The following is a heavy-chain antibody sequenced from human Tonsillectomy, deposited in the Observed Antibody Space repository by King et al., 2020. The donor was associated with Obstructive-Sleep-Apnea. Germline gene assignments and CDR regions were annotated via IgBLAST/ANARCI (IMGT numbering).Heavy chain of an antibody. CDR2: ISWNSDNI. D-gene: IGHD2/OR15-2a*01. CDR1: GFTFDDYV. CDR3: AKDISSARAYYFDT. J-gene: IGHJ4*02. Sequence: VQLVESGGALVQPGTSLRLSCAASGFTFDDYVLHWVRQVPGKGLEWVSGISWNSDNIGYADSVKGRFTISRDNAKNSLFLQMNSLRTDDTALYYCAKDISSARAYYFDTWGQGTLVTVSS. V-gene: IGHV3-9*01.